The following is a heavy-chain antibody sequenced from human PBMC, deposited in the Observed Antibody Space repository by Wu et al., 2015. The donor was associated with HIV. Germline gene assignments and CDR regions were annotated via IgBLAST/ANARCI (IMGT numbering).Heavy chain of an antibody. J-gene: IGHJ3*02. V-gene: IGHV1-18*01. CDR1: GGTFENNA. D-gene: IGHD3-22*01. CDR2: ISAYHGKA. Sequence: QVQLVQSGAEVKKPGSSVKVSCKASGGTFENNAISWVRQAPGQGLEWMGLISAYHGKADYAQKFQDRVALTTDTATATAYMELRRLTSDDTAVYYCARDMPSIYDSSGHRSLDIWGQGTVVAVSS. CDR3: ARDMPSIYDSSGHRSLDI.